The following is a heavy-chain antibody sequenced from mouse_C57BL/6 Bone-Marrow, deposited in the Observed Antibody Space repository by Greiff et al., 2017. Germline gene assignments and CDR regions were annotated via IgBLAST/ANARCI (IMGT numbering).Heavy chain of an antibody. CDR2: ISNGGGST. Sequence: EVKLMESGGGLVQPGGSLKLSCAASGFTFSDYYMYWVRQTPEKRLEWVAYISNGGGSTYYPDTVKGRFTISRDNAKNTLYLQMSRLKSEDTAMYYCARRIYYDYDGTMDYWGQGTSVTVSS. D-gene: IGHD2-4*01. V-gene: IGHV5-12*01. CDR1: GFTFSDYY. CDR3: ARRIYYDYDGTMDY. J-gene: IGHJ4*01.